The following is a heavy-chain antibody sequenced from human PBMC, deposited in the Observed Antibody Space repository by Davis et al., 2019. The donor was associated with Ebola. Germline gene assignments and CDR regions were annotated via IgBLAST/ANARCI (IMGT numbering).Heavy chain of an antibody. CDR3: ARGMGEYQLLRTLDY. J-gene: IGHJ4*02. CDR1: GYTFTSYY. D-gene: IGHD2-2*01. CDR2: INPSGGST. Sequence: ASVKVSCKASGYTFTSYYMHWVRQAPGQGLEWMGIINPSGGSTSYAQKFQGRVTMTRDTSTSTVYMELSSLRSEDTAVYYCARGMGEYQLLRTLDYWGQGTLVTVSS. V-gene: IGHV1-46*01.